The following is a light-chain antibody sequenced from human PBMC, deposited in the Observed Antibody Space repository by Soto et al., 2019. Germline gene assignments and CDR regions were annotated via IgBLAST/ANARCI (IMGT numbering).Light chain of an antibody. J-gene: IGKJ1*01. Sequence: IQMTQSPATLAASVGDTATITCRASQSISSWLAWYQQKPGKAPKLLIYDASSLQSGVASRFSGSGSGTDFILTISSLQPDDFATYYCQQYNSYSWSFGQGTKVDIK. V-gene: IGKV1-5*01. CDR3: QQYNSYSWS. CDR2: DAS. CDR1: QSISSW.